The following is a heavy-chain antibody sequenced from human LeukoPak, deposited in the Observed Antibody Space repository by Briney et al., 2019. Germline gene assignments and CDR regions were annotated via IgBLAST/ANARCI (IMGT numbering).Heavy chain of an antibody. CDR2: INPSGGST. J-gene: IGHJ5*02. V-gene: IGHV1-46*01. CDR3: ARAQAWDASDPNWFDP. D-gene: IGHD1-26*01. CDR1: GYTFTGYY. Sequence: GASVKVSCKASGYTFTGYYMHWVRQAPGQGLEWMGIINPSGGSTSYAQKFQGRVTMIRDTSTSTVYMELSSLRSEDTAVYYCARAQAWDASDPNWFDPWGQGSLVIVSS.